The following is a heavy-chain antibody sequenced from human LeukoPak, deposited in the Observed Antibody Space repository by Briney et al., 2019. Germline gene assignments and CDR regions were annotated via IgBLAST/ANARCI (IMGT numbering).Heavy chain of an antibody. CDR2: ISSSSSYI. CDR1: GFTFSSYS. V-gene: IGHV3-21*04. D-gene: IGHD6-6*01. J-gene: IGHJ4*02. CDR3: ARGEYSSSPGDY. Sequence: GGSLRLSCAASGFTFSSYSMNWVRQAPGKGLEWVSSISSSSSYIYYADSVKGRFTISRDNSKNTLYLQMNSLRAEDTAVYYCARGEYSSSPGDYWGQGTLVTVSS.